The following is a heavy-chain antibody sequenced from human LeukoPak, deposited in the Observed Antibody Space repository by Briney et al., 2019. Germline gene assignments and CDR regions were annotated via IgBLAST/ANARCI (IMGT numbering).Heavy chain of an antibody. Sequence: PSETLSLTFTVTGGSISSYYWSWIRQPPGKGLEWIGYIYYSGSTNYNPSLKSRVTISVDTSKNQFSLKLSSVTAADTAVYYCARGGFGELFGFDPWGQGTLVTVSS. CDR1: GGSISSYY. CDR2: IYYSGST. V-gene: IGHV4-59*01. J-gene: IGHJ5*02. CDR3: ARGGFGELFGFDP. D-gene: IGHD3-10*01.